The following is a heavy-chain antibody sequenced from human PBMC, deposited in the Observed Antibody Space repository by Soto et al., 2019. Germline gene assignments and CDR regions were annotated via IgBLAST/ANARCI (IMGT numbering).Heavy chain of an antibody. V-gene: IGHV3-30-3*01. CDR1: GFTFNSYA. CDR2: ISYDGSNK. J-gene: IGHJ4*02. Sequence: PGGSLRLSCAASGFTFNSYAMHWVRQAPGKGLEWVAVISYDGSNKYYADSLKGRFTISRDNSKNTLYLQMNSLRAEDTALYYCARDWLRAVVVAATIRLDYWGQGTLVTVSS. CDR3: ARDWLRAVVVAATIRLDY. D-gene: IGHD2-15*01.